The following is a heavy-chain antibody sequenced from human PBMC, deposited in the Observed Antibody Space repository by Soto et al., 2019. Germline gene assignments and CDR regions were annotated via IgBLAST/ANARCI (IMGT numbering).Heavy chain of an antibody. CDR1: GYTFTSYA. Sequence: ASVKVSCKAAGYTFTSYAMHWVRQAPGQRLEWMGWINAGNGNTKYSQKFQGRVTITRDTSASTAYMELSSLRSEDTAVYYCARDERRYSYGDYYYGMDVWGQGTTVTVSS. J-gene: IGHJ6*02. D-gene: IGHD5-18*01. CDR3: ARDERRYSYGDYYYGMDV. CDR2: INAGNGNT. V-gene: IGHV1-3*01.